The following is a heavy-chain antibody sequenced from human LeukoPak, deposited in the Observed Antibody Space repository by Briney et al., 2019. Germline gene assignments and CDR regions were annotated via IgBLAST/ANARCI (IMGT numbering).Heavy chain of an antibody. V-gene: IGHV3-74*01. J-gene: IGHJ4*02. D-gene: IGHD3-3*01. CDR2: INIVGSST. CDR1: GFTFSSYW. Sequence: GGSLRLSCAASGFTFSSYWIHWVRQAPGKGLVWVSRINIVGSSTSYADSVQGRFTISRDNAKNTLYLQMNSLRAEETAVYYCARLREIPVFGVVTKSTSYFDYWGQGTLVTVSS. CDR3: ARLREIPVFGVVTKSTSYFDY.